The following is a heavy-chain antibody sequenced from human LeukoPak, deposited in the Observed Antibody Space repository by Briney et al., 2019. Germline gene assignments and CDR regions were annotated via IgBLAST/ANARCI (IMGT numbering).Heavy chain of an antibody. CDR1: GGSISSGDHY. D-gene: IGHD2-2*01. J-gene: IGHJ4*02. V-gene: IGHV4-30-4*08. CDR2: IYYSGST. CDR3: ARAAPLLIVVGYFDY. Sequence: SETLSLTCTVSGGSISSGDHYWSWIRQPPGKGLEWIGYIYYSGSTYYNPSLKSRVTISVDTSKNQFSLKLSSVTAADTAVYYCARAAPLLIVVGYFDYWGQGTLVTISS.